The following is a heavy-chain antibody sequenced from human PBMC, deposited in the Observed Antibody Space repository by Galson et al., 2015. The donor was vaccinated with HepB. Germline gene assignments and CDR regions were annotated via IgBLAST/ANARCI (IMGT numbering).Heavy chain of an antibody. CDR3: ARDLNWRVFWSGYHSGFDY. CDR1: GFTFSSYA. V-gene: IGHV3-30-3*01. Sequence: SLRLSCAASGFTFSSYAMHWVRQAPGKGLEWVAVISYDGSNKYYADSVKGRFTISRDNSKNTLYLQMNSLRAEDTAVYYCARDLNWRVFWSGYHSGFDYWGQGTLVTVSS. J-gene: IGHJ4*02. CDR2: ISYDGSNK. D-gene: IGHD3-3*01.